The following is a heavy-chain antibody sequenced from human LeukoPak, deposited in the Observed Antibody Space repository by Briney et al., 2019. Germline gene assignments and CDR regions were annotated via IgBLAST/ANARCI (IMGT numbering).Heavy chain of an antibody. Sequence: GGSLRLSCAASGLAFSDYYMSWIRQAPGKGLEWVSYISPTSTYTNYADSVKGRFTISRDNAKNSVSLQMDSLRAEDTAVYYCARDLGGVGGSGSYADYWSQGTLVTVSS. D-gene: IGHD3-10*01. J-gene: IGHJ4*02. CDR1: GLAFSDYY. V-gene: IGHV3-11*06. CDR3: ARDLGGVGGSGSYADY. CDR2: ISPTSTYT.